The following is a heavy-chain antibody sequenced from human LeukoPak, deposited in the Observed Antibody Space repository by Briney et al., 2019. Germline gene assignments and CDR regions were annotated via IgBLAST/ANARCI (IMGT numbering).Heavy chain of an antibody. V-gene: IGHV4-34*01. J-gene: IGHJ3*02. D-gene: IGHD1-14*01. CDR1: GGSFSGYY. CDR3: ARDPHISGAFDI. CDR2: INHSGST. Sequence: SETLSLTCAVYGGSFSGYYWSWIRQPPGKGLEWIGEINHSGSTNYNPSLKSRVTISVDTSKNHFSLRLSSVTAADTAVYYCARDPHISGAFDIWGQGTMVTVSS.